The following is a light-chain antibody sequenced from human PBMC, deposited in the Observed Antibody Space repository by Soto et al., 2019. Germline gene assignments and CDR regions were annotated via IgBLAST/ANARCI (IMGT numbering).Light chain of an antibody. Sequence: QAVVTQPPSVSGAPGQRVTISCTGSSSNIGARYDVHWYQQLPGTAPKLLIYVNNNRPSGVPGRFSGSKSGTSASLAITGLQAGDEADYYCQSYDSSLGDWVFGGGTKLTVL. V-gene: IGLV1-40*01. CDR1: SSNIGARYD. J-gene: IGLJ3*02. CDR3: QSYDSSLGDWV. CDR2: VNN.